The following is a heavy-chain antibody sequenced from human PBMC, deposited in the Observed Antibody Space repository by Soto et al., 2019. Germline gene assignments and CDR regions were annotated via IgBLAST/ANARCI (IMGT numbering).Heavy chain of an antibody. J-gene: IGHJ5*02. CDR2: IIPILGIA. CDR3: ARSIVVVPAAIEFDP. Sequence: GASVKVSCTASGGTFSSYTISWVRQAPGQGLEWMGRIIPILGIANYAQKFQGRVTITADKSTSTAYTELSSLRSEDTAVYYCARSIVVVPAAIEFDPWGQGTLVTVSS. D-gene: IGHD2-2*01. V-gene: IGHV1-69*02. CDR1: GGTFSSYT.